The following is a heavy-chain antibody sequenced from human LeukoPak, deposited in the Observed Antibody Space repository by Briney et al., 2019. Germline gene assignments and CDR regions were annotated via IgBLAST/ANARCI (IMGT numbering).Heavy chain of an antibody. CDR2: IYYSGST. V-gene: IGHV4-39*07. D-gene: IGHD6-13*01. Sequence: SETLSLTCTVSGGSISSSSYYWGWIRQPPGKGLEWIGSIYYSGSTYYNPSLKSRVTISVDTSKNQFSLKLGSVTAADTAVYYCARVVVAAGTTYWGQGTLVTVSS. J-gene: IGHJ4*02. CDR3: ARVVVAAGTTY. CDR1: GGSISSSSYY.